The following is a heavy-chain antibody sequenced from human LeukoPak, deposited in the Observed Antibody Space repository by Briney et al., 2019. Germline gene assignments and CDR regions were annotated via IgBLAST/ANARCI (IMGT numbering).Heavy chain of an antibody. CDR2: ISFDGSNE. V-gene: IGHV3-30*18. CDR3: AKGYTVTGRFDY. J-gene: IGHJ4*02. D-gene: IGHD4-17*01. Sequence: EGSLRLSCAASGFTFSSYVMHWVRQAPGKGLEWVAVISFDGSNEYYADSVKGRFTISRDNSKYTLYLQMNSLRAEDTAVYYCAKGYTVTGRFDYWGQGTLVTVSS. CDR1: GFTFSSYV.